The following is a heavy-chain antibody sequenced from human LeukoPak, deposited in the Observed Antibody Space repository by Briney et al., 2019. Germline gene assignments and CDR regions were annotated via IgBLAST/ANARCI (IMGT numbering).Heavy chain of an antibody. D-gene: IGHD2-21*02. CDR3: ARVRIRNNSVVVTASGRYGMDV. CDR1: GYTFTSYA. J-gene: IGHJ6*02. CDR2: INTNTGNP. Sequence: GASVKVSCKASGYTFTSYAMNWVRQAPGQGLEWMGWINTNTGNPTYAQGFTGRFVFSLDTSVSTAYLQISSLKAEDTAVYYCARVRIRNNSVVVTASGRYGMDVWGQGTTVTVSS. V-gene: IGHV7-4-1*02.